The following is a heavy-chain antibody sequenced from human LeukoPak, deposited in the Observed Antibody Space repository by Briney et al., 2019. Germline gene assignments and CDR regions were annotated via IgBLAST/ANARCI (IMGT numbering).Heavy chain of an antibody. CDR2: INTDGSGT. J-gene: IGHJ6*02. CDR3: ARRVLRHYYYGMDV. CDR1: GFDFSFYW. Sequence: GGSLRLSCATAGFDFSFYWMTWVRQAPGKGLEWVANINTDGSGTLYMDSVKGRFTISRDNARRSVRLQMDSLRAEDTAVYYCARRVLRHYYYGMDVWGQGTSVTVSS. V-gene: IGHV3-7*03. D-gene: IGHD2-8*01.